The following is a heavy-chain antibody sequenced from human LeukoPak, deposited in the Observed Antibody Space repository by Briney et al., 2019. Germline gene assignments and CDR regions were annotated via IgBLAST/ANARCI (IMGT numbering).Heavy chain of an antibody. CDR1: GFTFSSYS. J-gene: IGHJ3*02. V-gene: IGHV3-21*01. CDR2: ISSSSSYI. D-gene: IGHD4-17*01. Sequence: GGSLRLSCAASGFTFSSYSMNWVRQAPGKGLEWVSSISSSSSYIYYADSVKGRFTISRDNAKNSLYLQMNSLRAEDTAVYYCARDRDYGDNDAFDIWGQGTMVTVST. CDR3: ARDRDYGDNDAFDI.